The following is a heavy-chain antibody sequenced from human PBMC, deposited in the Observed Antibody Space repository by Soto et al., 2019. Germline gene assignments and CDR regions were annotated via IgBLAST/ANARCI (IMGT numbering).Heavy chain of an antibody. Sequence: QLQLVQSGTEVKEPGSSVKVSCKASGGTFSTSSFVWVRQGPGQGLEWMGGIIPIFTRTNFAQKFQGRVTVSADESTRTTYMELRSLTSEDPAIYYCARDVVQSTAGDSWGQGTLVTVSS. J-gene: IGHJ4*02. CDR3: ARDVVQSTAGDS. V-gene: IGHV1-69*01. CDR2: IIPIFTRT. CDR1: GGTFSTSS. D-gene: IGHD2-15*01.